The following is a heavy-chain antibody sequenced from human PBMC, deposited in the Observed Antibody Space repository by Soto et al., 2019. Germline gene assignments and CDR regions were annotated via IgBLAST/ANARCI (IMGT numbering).Heavy chain of an antibody. D-gene: IGHD3-16*01. V-gene: IGHV1-2*04. J-gene: IGHJ6*02. CDR3: ARDTVSRDGGYYYYGMDV. CDR2: INPNSGGT. CDR1: GYTFTGYY. Sequence: ASVKVSCKASGYTFTGYYMHWVRQAPGQGLEWMGWINPNSGGTNYAQKFQGWVTMTRDTSISTAYMELSRLRSDDTAVYYCARDTVSRDGGYYYYGMDVWGQGTTVTVSS.